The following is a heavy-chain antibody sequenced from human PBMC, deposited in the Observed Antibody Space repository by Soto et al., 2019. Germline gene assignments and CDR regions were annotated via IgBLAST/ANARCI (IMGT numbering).Heavy chain of an antibody. CDR2: IIPIFDTA. CDR3: ASAVRYFDWLLSDDYYFDY. V-gene: IGHV1-69*06. D-gene: IGHD3-9*01. J-gene: IGHJ4*02. Sequence: QVQLVQSGAEVKKPGSSVKVSCKASGGTFSHYAINWVRQVPGQGLEWMGRIIPIFDTANYAQKFQGRVTITADKSTSTAYMELSSLRSEDTAVYYCASAVRYFDWLLSDDYYFDYWGQGTLVTVSS. CDR1: GGTFSHYA.